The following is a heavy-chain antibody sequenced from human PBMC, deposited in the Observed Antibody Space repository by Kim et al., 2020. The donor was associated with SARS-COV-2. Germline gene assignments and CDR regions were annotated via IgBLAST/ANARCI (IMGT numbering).Heavy chain of an antibody. CDR1: GYTFTSYA. CDR3: ARAPREMATVPFDY. V-gene: IGHV1-3*01. D-gene: IGHD5-12*01. Sequence: ASVKVSCKASGYTFTSYAMHWVRQAPGQRLEWMGWINAGNGNTKYSQKFQGRVTITRDTSASTAYMELSSLRSEDTAVYYCARAPREMATVPFDYWGQGTLVTVSS. J-gene: IGHJ4*02. CDR2: INAGNGNT.